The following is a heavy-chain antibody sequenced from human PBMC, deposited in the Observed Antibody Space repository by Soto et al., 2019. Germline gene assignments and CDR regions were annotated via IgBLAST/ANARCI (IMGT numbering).Heavy chain of an antibody. CDR1: GGSFSGYY. D-gene: IGHD2-8*01. CDR3: ARAYCTNGVCYYFDY. Sequence: QVQLQQWGAGLLKPSETLSLTCAVYGGSFSGYYWSWIRQPPGKGLEWIGEFKNSGGPNYNPSLKSRVTISVDTSKNQFSLKLSSVTAADTAVYYCARAYCTNGVCYYFDYWGQGTLVTVSS. V-gene: IGHV4-34*01. CDR2: FKNSGGP. J-gene: IGHJ4*02.